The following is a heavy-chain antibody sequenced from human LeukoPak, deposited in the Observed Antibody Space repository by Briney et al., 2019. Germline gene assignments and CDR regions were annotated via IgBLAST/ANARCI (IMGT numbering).Heavy chain of an antibody. CDR2: TRGSGSGI. Sequence: KTGGSLRLSCAASGFAFSDYSMNWVRQAPGKGLEWVANTRGSGSGIGSGNYYAGAVKGRFTISRDNAKNSLYLQMNSLRAEDTAFYYCARDDNWGFDYWGQGALVTVSS. J-gene: IGHJ4*02. D-gene: IGHD7-27*01. CDR3: ARDDNWGFDY. V-gene: IGHV3-21*05. CDR1: GFAFSDYS.